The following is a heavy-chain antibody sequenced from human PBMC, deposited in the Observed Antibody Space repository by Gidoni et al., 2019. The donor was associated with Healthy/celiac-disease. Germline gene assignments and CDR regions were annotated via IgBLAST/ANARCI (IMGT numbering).Heavy chain of an antibody. CDR3: AKDSTIFGVVIRYFDY. Sequence: EVQLLESGGGWVQPGGSLRLPCAASGFTFSRNAMSWVRLAPGQGLEWVAAISGSGGSTYYADSVKGRFTISRDNSKNTLYLQMNSLRAEDTAVYYCAKDSTIFGVVIRYFDYWGQGTLVTVSS. CDR2: ISGSGGST. J-gene: IGHJ4*02. V-gene: IGHV3-23*01. D-gene: IGHD3-3*01. CDR1: GFTFSRNA.